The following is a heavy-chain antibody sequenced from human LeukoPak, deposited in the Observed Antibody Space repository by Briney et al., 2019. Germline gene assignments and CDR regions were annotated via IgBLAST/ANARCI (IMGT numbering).Heavy chain of an antibody. J-gene: IGHJ4*02. CDR3: ARRRRYYYGSGSYFFDW. Sequence: SETLSLTCAVYGGSFSGYYWSWIRQPPGKGLEWIGEINHSGSTNYNPSLKSRVITSVDTSKNQFSLKLSSVTAADTAVYYCARRRRYYYGSGSYFFDWWGQGTLVTVSS. D-gene: IGHD3-10*01. V-gene: IGHV4-34*01. CDR2: INHSGST. CDR1: GGSFSGYY.